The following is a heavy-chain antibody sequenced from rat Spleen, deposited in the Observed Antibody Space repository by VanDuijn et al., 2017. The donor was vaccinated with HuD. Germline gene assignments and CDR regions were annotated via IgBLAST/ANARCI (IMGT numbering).Heavy chain of an antibody. J-gene: IGHJ2*01. CDR3: ARRHYGYTDYFDY. CDR1: GFTFSDYG. CDR2: ISPSGGST. D-gene: IGHD1-9*01. Sequence: EVQLVESGGGLVQPGRSLKLSCAASGFTFSDYGMAWVRQAPTKGLEWVASISPSGGSTYYRDSVKGRFTISRDNAKSILYLQMDSLRSEDTATYYCARRHYGYTDYFDYWGQGVMVTVSS. V-gene: IGHV5S13*01.